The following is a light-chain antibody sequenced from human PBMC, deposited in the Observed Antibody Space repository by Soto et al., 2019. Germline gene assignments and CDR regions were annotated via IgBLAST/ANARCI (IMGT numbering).Light chain of an antibody. CDR1: QSVNNKY. V-gene: IGKV3-20*01. Sequence: EIVLTQSPGTLSLSPGERATLSCRASQSVNNKYLTWYQQKPGQAPRLLIYGASSRATGIPDRFSGSGSGTDFPLTISRLEPEDFAVYYCQQYGSSPFTFGPGTKVDIK. CDR3: QQYGSSPFT. J-gene: IGKJ3*01. CDR2: GAS.